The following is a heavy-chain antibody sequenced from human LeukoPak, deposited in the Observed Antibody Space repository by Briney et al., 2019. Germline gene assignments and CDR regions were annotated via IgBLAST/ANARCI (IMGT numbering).Heavy chain of an antibody. V-gene: IGHV1-18*01. CDR2: ISAYNGNT. D-gene: IGHD3-10*01. CDR3: ARGLRLVRGVNIIQDAFGI. J-gene: IGHJ3*02. CDR1: GYTFTSYG. Sequence: ASVKVSCKASGYTFTSYGISWVLQAPGQGLEWMGWISAYNGNTNYAQNLQGRVTMTTDTSTSTAYLELRSLRSDDTAVYYCARGLRLVRGVNIIQDAFGIWGQGTMVTVSS.